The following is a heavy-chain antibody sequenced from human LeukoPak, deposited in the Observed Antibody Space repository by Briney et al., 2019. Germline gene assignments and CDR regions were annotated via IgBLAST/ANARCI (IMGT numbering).Heavy chain of an antibody. Sequence: ASVKVSCKASGYTFTSFNLHWVRQAPGQGLEWMGWINPNSGGTNYAQKFQGRVTMTRDTSISTAYMELSRLRSDDTAVYYCAREGFSIAAADIGYWGQGTLVTVSS. V-gene: IGHV1-2*02. J-gene: IGHJ4*02. CDR1: GYTFTSFN. CDR3: AREGFSIAAADIGY. D-gene: IGHD6-13*01. CDR2: INPNSGGT.